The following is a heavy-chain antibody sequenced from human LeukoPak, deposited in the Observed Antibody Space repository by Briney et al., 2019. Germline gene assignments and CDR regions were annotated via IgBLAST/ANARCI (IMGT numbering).Heavy chain of an antibody. CDR3: ARSGYSYGYPDY. Sequence: PGESLKISCKGSGYSVTSYWIGWVRQMPGKGLEWMRIIYPGDSDTRYSPSFQGQVTISADKSISTAYLQWSSLKASDPAMYCCARSGYSYGYPDYWGQGTLVTVSS. CDR1: GYSVTSYW. V-gene: IGHV5-51*01. J-gene: IGHJ4*02. D-gene: IGHD5-18*01. CDR2: IYPGDSDT.